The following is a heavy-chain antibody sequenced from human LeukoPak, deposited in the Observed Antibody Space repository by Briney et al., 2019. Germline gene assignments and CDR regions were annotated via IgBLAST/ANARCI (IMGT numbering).Heavy chain of an antibody. Sequence: GASVKVSCKASGGTFSSYAISWVRQAPGQGLEWMGWINTNTGNPTYAQDFTGRFVFSLDTSVNTAYLQINSLETEDTAVYYCARNRYCSDISCYRASDYWGQGTLVTVSP. V-gene: IGHV7-4-1*02. CDR2: INTNTGNP. CDR1: GGTFSSYA. CDR3: ARNRYCSDISCYRASDY. J-gene: IGHJ4*02. D-gene: IGHD2-2*01.